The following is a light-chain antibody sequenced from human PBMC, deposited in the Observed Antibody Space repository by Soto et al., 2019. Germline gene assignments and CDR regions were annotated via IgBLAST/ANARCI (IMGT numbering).Light chain of an antibody. V-gene: IGKV3-11*01. J-gene: IGKJ2*03. Sequence: EIVLTQSPATLSLSPGERATLSCRAGQSVSRDLAWYQQRPGQAPRLLVYDTSNRATGIPARFSGSGSGSDFTLTINSLEPEDSAVYSCQRRSNWPYSFGQGTKLEIK. CDR2: DTS. CDR3: QRRSNWPYS. CDR1: QSVSRD.